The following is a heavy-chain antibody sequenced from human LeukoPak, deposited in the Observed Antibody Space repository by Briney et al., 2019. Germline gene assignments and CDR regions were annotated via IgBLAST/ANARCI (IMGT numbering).Heavy chain of an antibody. Sequence: GGSLRLSCAASGFTFSTYSMNWLRLAPGKGLEWVSSISPDSNYKYYVDSVKGRFTISRDNAKNSLYLQMNSLRVEDTAVYYCARPRYTAAYDLWGQGTMVTVSS. V-gene: IGHV3-21*01. CDR1: GFTFSTYS. D-gene: IGHD3-16*02. CDR3: ARPRYTAAYDL. CDR2: ISPDSNYK. J-gene: IGHJ3*01.